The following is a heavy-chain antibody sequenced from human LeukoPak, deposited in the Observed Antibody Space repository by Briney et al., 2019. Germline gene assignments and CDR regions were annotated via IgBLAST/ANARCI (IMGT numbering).Heavy chain of an antibody. J-gene: IGHJ4*02. Sequence: GGSLTLSCVVSGFPFISYEMNWVRQAPGKGLESVSYISSGGTTIYYADSVKGRFSISRDNAKNSLYLQMNSLRAQDTAVYYCARLGWGNYFDYWGQGTLVTVSS. CDR3: ARLGWGNYFDY. D-gene: IGHD2-15*01. CDR1: GFPFISYE. CDR2: ISSGGTTI. V-gene: IGHV3-48*03.